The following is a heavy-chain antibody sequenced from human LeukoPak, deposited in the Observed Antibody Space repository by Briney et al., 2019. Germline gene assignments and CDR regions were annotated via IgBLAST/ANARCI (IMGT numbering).Heavy chain of an antibody. D-gene: IGHD2-2*01. CDR3: ARDPIVVVPAAISDAFDI. J-gene: IGHJ3*02. Sequence: PGGSLRLSCAVSGFTFSDYWMHWVRQVPGKGLVWVARVSSDGSTTNYADSVKGRFTISRDNAKNSLYLQMNSLRAEDTAVYYCARDPIVVVPAAISDAFDIWGQGTMVTVSS. V-gene: IGHV3-74*01. CDR2: VSSDGSTT. CDR1: GFTFSDYW.